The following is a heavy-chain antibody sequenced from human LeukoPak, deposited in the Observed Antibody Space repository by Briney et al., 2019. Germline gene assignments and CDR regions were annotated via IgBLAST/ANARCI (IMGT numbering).Heavy chain of an antibody. CDR1: GFTFDDYA. Sequence: PGGSLRLSCAASGFTFDDYAMRWGRPAPGKCLEWVSLISGDGGSTYYADSVKGRFTISRDNSKNSLYLQMNSLRTEDTALYYCATRRLWFGDFDYWGQGTLVTVSS. D-gene: IGHD3-10*01. CDR3: ATRRLWFGDFDY. V-gene: IGHV3-43*02. J-gene: IGHJ4*02. CDR2: ISGDGGST.